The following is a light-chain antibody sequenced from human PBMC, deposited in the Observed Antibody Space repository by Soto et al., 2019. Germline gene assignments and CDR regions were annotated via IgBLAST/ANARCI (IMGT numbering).Light chain of an antibody. V-gene: IGLV1-40*01. CDR1: SSNIGAGYD. CDR3: QSYDSSLSGVV. CDR2: GNS. Sequence: QSVLTQPPSVSGAPGQRVTISCTGSSSNIGAGYDVHWYQHLPGTAPKLLIYGNSNRPSGVPDRFSGSKSGTSASLAITGLQADDDADYYCQSYDSSLSGVVFGGGTKLTVL. J-gene: IGLJ2*01.